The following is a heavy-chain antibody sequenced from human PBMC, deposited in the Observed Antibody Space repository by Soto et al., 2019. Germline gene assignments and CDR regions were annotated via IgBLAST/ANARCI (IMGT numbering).Heavy chain of an antibody. CDR1: GGSISSGGYY. CDR3: ARGGRRSPGMDV. CDR2: LYYSGST. V-gene: IGHV4-31*03. J-gene: IGHJ6*02. Sequence: QVQLQESGPGLVKPSQTLSLTCTVSGGSISSGGYYWSWIRQHPGKGLEWIGYLYYSGSTYYNPSLQSRVTTSVDTSKNQFSLKLSSVTAADTAVYYCARGGRRSPGMDVWGQGTTVTVSS.